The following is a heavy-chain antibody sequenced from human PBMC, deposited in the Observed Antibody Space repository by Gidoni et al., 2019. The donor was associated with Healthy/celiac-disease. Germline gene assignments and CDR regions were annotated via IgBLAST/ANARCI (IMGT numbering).Heavy chain of an antibody. D-gene: IGHD3-22*01. J-gene: IGHJ4*02. Sequence: QVQLVQSGAEVKKPGSSVKVSCKASGGTFSSYAISWVRQAPGQGLEWMGGIIPIFGTANYAQKFQGRVTITADESTSTAYMELSSLRSEDTAVYYCATRQTYYYDSSGYGFDYWGQGTLVTVSS. CDR1: GGTFSSYA. CDR2: IIPIFGTA. V-gene: IGHV1-69*01. CDR3: ATRQTYYYDSSGYGFDY.